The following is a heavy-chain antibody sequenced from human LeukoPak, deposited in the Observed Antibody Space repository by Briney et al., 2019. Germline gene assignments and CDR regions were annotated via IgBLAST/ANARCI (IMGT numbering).Heavy chain of an antibody. CDR1: GFTFSIFS. J-gene: IGHJ6*03. CDR2: IKQDGSEE. D-gene: IGHD2-2*01. Sequence: GSLRLSCAASGFTFSIFSMTWVRQAPGKGLGWVANIKQDGSEEYYVDSVKGRFAISRDNAQNSLYLQMNSLRAEDTAVYYCARDQTRATYYYYMDVWGKGTTVTVSS. V-gene: IGHV3-7*01. CDR3: ARDQTRATYYYYMDV.